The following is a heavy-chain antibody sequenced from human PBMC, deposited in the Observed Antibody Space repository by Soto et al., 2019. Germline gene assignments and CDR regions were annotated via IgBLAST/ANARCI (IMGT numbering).Heavy chain of an antibody. Sequence: GGSLRLSCAASGFTFSSYGMHWVRQAPGKGLEWVAVISYDGSNKYYADSVKGRFTISRDNSKNTLYLQMNSLRAEDTAVYYCAKGLRSVAVAAGFDYWGQGTLVTVSS. V-gene: IGHV3-30*18. CDR1: GFTFSSYG. D-gene: IGHD6-19*01. J-gene: IGHJ4*02. CDR2: ISYDGSNK. CDR3: AKGLRSVAVAAGFDY.